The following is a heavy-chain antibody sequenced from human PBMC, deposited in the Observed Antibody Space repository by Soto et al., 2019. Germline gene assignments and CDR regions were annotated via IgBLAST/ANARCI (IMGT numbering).Heavy chain of an antibody. D-gene: IGHD3-10*01. CDR1: GGTFSSYA. Sequence: SVKVSCKASGGTFSSYAISWVRQAPGQGLEWMGGIIPIFGTANYAQKFQGRVTITADESTSTAYMELSSLRSEDTAVYYCARERGLSITMVRGVPPWFDPWGQGTLVTVSS. CDR3: ARERGLSITMVRGVPPWFDP. V-gene: IGHV1-69*13. J-gene: IGHJ5*02. CDR2: IIPIFGTA.